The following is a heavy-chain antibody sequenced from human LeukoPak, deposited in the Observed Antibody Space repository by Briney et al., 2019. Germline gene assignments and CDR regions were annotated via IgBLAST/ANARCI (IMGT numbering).Heavy chain of an antibody. V-gene: IGHV1-3*01. Sequence: GASVKVSCKASGYTFTTYALTWVRQAPGKRLEWMGWINVGNGNTKSSQKFQGRVTITRDMSASTAYMELSSLRSEDTAVYYCARGLGYGVFDPWGQGTLVTVSS. CDR2: INVGNGNT. CDR3: ARGLGYGVFDP. CDR1: GYTFTTYA. D-gene: IGHD6-13*01. J-gene: IGHJ5*02.